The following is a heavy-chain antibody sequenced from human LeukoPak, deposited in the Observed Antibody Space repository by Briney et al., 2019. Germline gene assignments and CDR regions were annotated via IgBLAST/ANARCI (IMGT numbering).Heavy chain of an antibody. Sequence: GGSLRLSCAASGFTFSSYGMHWVRQAPGKGLEWVAFIRYDGSNKYYADSVKGRFTISRDNSKNTLYLQMNSLRAEDTAVYYCAEDPQRYNWNYALNWFDPWGQGTLVTVSS. V-gene: IGHV3-30*02. CDR2: IRYDGSNK. CDR3: AEDPQRYNWNYALNWFDP. D-gene: IGHD1-7*01. J-gene: IGHJ5*02. CDR1: GFTFSSYG.